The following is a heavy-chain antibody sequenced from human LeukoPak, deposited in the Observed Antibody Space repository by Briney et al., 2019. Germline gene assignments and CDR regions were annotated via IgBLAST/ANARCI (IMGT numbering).Heavy chain of an antibody. J-gene: IGHJ6*03. D-gene: IGHD3/OR15-3a*01. CDR1: GGSISSHY. CDR3: ARLGPAIICNNYYYMDV. V-gene: IGHV4-59*08. Sequence: SETLSLTCTVSGGSISSHYWSWIRQPPGKGLEYIGYIYYRGSTNYNPSLKSRVTISVDTSKNQFSLKLSSVTAADTAVYYCARLGPAIICNNYYYMDVWGKGTTVTVSS. CDR2: IYYRGST.